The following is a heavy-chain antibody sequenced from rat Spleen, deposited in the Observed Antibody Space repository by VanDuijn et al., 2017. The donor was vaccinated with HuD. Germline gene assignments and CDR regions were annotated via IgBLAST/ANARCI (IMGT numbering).Heavy chain of an antibody. CDR1: GLSLTSNS. CDR3: AREGDGTYYFDY. D-gene: IGHD1-12*02. Sequence: QVQLKESGPGLVQPSQTLSLTCTVSGLSLTSNSVSWIRQPPGKGLEWMGVIGSNGGTDYNSAIKSRLSISRDTSKSQVFLKMNSLQTEDTAMYFCAREGDGTYYFDYWGQGVMVTVSS. J-gene: IGHJ2*01. V-gene: IGHV2-47*01. CDR2: IGSNGGT.